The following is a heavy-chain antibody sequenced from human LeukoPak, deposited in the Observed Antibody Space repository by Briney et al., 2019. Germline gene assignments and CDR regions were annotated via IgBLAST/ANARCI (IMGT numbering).Heavy chain of an antibody. CDR1: GYTFTSYG. D-gene: IGHD6-13*01. J-gene: IGHJ4*02. V-gene: IGHV1-2*02. CDR3: ARDNAKGIAAAGY. Sequence: ASVKVSCKASGYTFTSYGISWVRQAPGQGLEWMGWINPNSGGTNYAQKFQGRVTMTRDTSISTAYMELSRLRSDDTAVYYCARDNAKGIAAAGYWGQGTLVTVSS. CDR2: INPNSGGT.